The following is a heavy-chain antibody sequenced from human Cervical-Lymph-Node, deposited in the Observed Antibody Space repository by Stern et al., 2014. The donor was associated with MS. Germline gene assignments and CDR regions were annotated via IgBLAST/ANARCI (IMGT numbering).Heavy chain of an antibody. J-gene: IGHJ4*01. CDR3: ARDRGSYSDY. Sequence: VQLVESGAEVERPGASVKVSCKASGYTFTAYFLHWVRQAPGQGLEWMGWISPKTGSATYAQKFQDRVTMTRDTSINTGYMEVSSLRSDDTAVYYCARDRGSYSDYWGQEPWSPSPQ. CDR1: GYTFTAYF. D-gene: IGHD1-26*01. V-gene: IGHV1-2*02. CDR2: ISPKTGSA.